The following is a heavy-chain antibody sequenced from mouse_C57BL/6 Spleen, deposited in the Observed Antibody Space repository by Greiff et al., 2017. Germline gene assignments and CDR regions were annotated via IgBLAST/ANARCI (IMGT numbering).Heavy chain of an antibody. D-gene: IGHD1-1*01. J-gene: IGHJ4*01. Sequence: VQLQQSGPELVKPGASVKISCKASGYAFSSSWMNWVKQRPGKGLEWIGRIYPGDGDTNYNGKFKGKATLTADKSYSTAYMQLSSLTSEDSAVYFCAREDYYGSSYDAMDYWGQGTSVTVSS. V-gene: IGHV1-82*01. CDR2: IYPGDGDT. CDR1: GYAFSSSW. CDR3: AREDYYGSSYDAMDY.